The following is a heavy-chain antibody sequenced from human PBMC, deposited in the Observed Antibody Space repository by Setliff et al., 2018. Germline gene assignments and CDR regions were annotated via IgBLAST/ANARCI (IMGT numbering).Heavy chain of an antibody. CDR1: GYTFTSSG. J-gene: IGHJ3*02. CDR2: ISVYNGYI. V-gene: IGHV1-18*01. CDR3: ARVGGYASAWHGIEAFDI. Sequence: ASVKVSCKASGYTFTSSGISWVRQAPGQGLEWMGWISVYNGYIVYAQKLQGRVTMTTDTSTSTAYMELRSLRSDDTAVYYCARVGGYASAWHGIEAFDIWGQGTKVTV. D-gene: IGHD6-19*01.